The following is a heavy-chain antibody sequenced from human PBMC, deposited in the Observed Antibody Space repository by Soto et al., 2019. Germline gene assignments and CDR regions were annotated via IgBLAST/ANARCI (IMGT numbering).Heavy chain of an antibody. Sequence: EVQLVESGGDLIQPGGSLRLSCAASGFTVSSHHMSWVRQAPGKGLGWVSVLQSGGTTYYADFVKGRFTISRDTSKNTLYLQMNSLRAADTAVYYCARIPYCSGGTCYSGWYFDLWGGGTLVTVSS. D-gene: IGHD2-15*01. V-gene: IGHV3-53*01. J-gene: IGHJ2*01. CDR2: LQSGGTT. CDR3: ARIPYCSGGTCYSGWYFDL. CDR1: GFTVSSHH.